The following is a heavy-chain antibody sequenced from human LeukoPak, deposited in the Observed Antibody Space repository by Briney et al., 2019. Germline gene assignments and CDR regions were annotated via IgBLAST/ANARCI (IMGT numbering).Heavy chain of an antibody. CDR3: ARMILSLSGSYYYFDY. J-gene: IGHJ4*02. Sequence: PSETLSLTCAVYGGSFSGYYWSWIRQPPGKGLEWIGEINHSGSTNYNPSLKSRVTISVDTSKNQFSLKLSSVTAADTAVYYCARMILSLSGSYYYFDYWGQGTLVTVSS. V-gene: IGHV4-34*01. D-gene: IGHD1-26*01. CDR2: INHSGST. CDR1: GGSFSGYY.